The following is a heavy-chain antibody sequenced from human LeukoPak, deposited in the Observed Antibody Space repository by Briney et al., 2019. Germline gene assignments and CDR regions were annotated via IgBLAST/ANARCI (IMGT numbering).Heavy chain of an antibody. V-gene: IGHV4-59*01. Sequence: SETLSLTCTVSGGSISSYYWSWIRQPPGKGLEWIGYIYYSGSTNYNPSLKSRVTISVDTSKNQFSLKLSSVTAADTAVYYCATGGLPTDYWGQGTLVTVSS. D-gene: IGHD4-11*01. CDR2: IYYSGST. CDR3: ATGGLPTDY. CDR1: GGSISSYY. J-gene: IGHJ4*02.